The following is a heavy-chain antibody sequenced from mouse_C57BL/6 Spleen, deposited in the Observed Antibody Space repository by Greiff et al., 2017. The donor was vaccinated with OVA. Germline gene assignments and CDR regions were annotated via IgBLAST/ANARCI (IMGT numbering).Heavy chain of an antibody. J-gene: IGHJ3*01. D-gene: IGHD1-1*01. CDR3: ATTTVVAEGFAY. CDR1: GYTFPSYW. Sequence: VQLQQPGAELVMPGASVKLSCKASGYTFPSYWMHWVKQRPGQGLEWIGEIDHSDSYTNYIQKFKGKSTLPVDKSSSTAYMQLSSLTSEDSAVYYCATTTVVAEGFAYWGQGTLVTVSA. CDR2: IDHSDSYT. V-gene: IGHV1-69*01.